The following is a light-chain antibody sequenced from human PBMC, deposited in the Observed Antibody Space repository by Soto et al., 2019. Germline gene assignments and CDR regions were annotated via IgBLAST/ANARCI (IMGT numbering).Light chain of an antibody. CDR3: QQLHSYPFT. CDR2: AAT. V-gene: IGKV1-9*01. CDR1: QGVSSS. J-gene: IGKJ5*01. Sequence: IHVPQSPASLSASVGDRGTMTWLASQGVSSSLAWYHQQPGKAPKLLIYAATTLQSGVPSRFSGSGSGTDFTLTINSLHPEDFATYYCQQLHSYPFTFGQGTRLEIK.